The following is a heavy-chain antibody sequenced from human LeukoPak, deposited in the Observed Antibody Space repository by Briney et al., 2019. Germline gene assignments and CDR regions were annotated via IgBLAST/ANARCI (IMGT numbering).Heavy chain of an antibody. J-gene: IGHJ4*02. V-gene: IGHV4-59*01. CDR1: GVSISVYY. D-gene: IGHD5-24*01. CDR3: ARMREMGKGTHFDY. Sequence: PETLSLTCTVSGVSISVYYRSCIRQPPGKGLEWIGYIYYSGSTNYNPSLKSRVTISVDTSKNQFSLKLSSVTAAGTAVYYCARMREMGKGTHFDYWGQGTLVTVSS. CDR2: IYYSGST.